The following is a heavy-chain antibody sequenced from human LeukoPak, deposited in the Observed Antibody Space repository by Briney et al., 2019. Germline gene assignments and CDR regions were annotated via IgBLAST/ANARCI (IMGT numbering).Heavy chain of an antibody. CDR3: ARDLVFLSPSRAVVTRGYNYFDY. V-gene: IGHV3-21*01. CDR2: ISSSSSYI. D-gene: IGHD4-23*01. CDR1: GFTFSSYS. J-gene: IGHJ4*02. Sequence: PGGSLRLSCAASGFTFSSYSMNWVRQAPGKGLERVSSISSSSSYIYYADSVKGRFTISRDNAKNSLYLQMNSLRAEDTAVYYCARDLVFLSPSRAVVTRGYNYFDYWGQGTLVTVSS.